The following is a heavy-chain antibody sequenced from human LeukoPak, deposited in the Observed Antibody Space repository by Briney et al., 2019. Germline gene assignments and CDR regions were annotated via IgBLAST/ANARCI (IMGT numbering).Heavy chain of an antibody. CDR3: ATGGGWLVYS. CDR2: IYYSGST. J-gene: IGHJ4*02. D-gene: IGHD6-19*01. V-gene: IGHV4-61*01. CDR1: GGSVSSGSYY. Sequence: SETLSLTCTVSGGSVSSGSYYWSWIRQPPGKGLEWIGYIYYSGSTNYNPSLKSRVTISLDTSKNQISLKLSSVTAADTAVYYCATGGGWLVYSWGQGTLVTVSS.